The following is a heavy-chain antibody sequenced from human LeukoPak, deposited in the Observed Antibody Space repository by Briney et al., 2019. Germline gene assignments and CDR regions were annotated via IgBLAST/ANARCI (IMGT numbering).Heavy chain of an antibody. Sequence: GASVTVSFTTSGYTFTYYDVHWVRQAPGQGLEWMGWINPNSATTNYAQRLQGRVTFTRDTSLSVAYMELSSLTSEDAAVYFCARGDFGETNTAFDVWGQGTLVAVSS. V-gene: IGHV1-8*03. J-gene: IGHJ3*01. D-gene: IGHD4-17*01. CDR3: ARGDFGETNTAFDV. CDR1: GYTFTYYD. CDR2: INPNSATT.